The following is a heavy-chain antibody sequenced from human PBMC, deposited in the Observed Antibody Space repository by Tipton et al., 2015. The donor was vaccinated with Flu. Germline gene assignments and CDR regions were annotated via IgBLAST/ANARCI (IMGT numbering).Heavy chain of an antibody. J-gene: IGHJ3*02. CDR1: GGSINSRSYY. CDR2: IYYSGVT. D-gene: IGHD3-16*01. Sequence: TLSLTCTVSGGSINSRSYYWGWIRQPPGKGLEWVGNIYYSGVTYYNSSLKSRVTISIDKSRNQFSLKLSSVTAADTAVYYCAREWGDAFDIWGQGTMVTVSS. CDR3: AREWGDAFDI. V-gene: IGHV4-39*07.